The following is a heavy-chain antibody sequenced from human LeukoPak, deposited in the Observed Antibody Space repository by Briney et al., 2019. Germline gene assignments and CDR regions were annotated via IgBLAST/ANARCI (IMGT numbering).Heavy chain of an antibody. J-gene: IGHJ4*02. Sequence: PGGSLRLSCAASGFTFDDYAMHWVRQAPGKGLEWVSGISWNSGSIGYADSVKGRFTISRDNAKNSLYLQMNSLRAEDTALYYCAKDMRVVAATGPFDYWGQGTLVTVSS. D-gene: IGHD2-15*01. CDR3: AKDMRVVAATGPFDY. V-gene: IGHV3-9*01. CDR2: ISWNSGSI. CDR1: GFTFDDYA.